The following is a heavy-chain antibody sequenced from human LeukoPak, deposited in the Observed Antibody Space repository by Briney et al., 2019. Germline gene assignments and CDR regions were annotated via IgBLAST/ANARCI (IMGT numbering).Heavy chain of an antibody. J-gene: IGHJ6*02. CDR2: ISYDGSNK. V-gene: IGHV3-30*18. D-gene: IGHD3-22*01. CDR3: AKDMSSGYYDSSGSPAGMDV. CDR1: GFTFSSYG. Sequence: PGGSLGLSCAASGFTFSSYGMHWVRQAPGKGLEWVAVISYDGSNKYYADSVKGRFTISRDNSKNTLYLQMNSLRAEDTAVYYCAKDMSSGYYDSSGSPAGMDVWGQGTTVTVSS.